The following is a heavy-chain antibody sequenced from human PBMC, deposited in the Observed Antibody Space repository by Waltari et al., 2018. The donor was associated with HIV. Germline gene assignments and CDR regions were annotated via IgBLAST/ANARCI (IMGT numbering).Heavy chain of an antibody. D-gene: IGHD7-27*01. Sequence: EVQLVESGGGLVQPGGGGSMGLSCAASEFPSSRSPLTGFGRAPGKGLEWVSCITSSSSTIHYADSVEGRFTISRDNAKNSLYLQMNSLRDEDTAVYYCARGRPNMAYFDHWGQGTLVTVSS. CDR2: ITSSSSTI. J-gene: IGHJ4*02. CDR1: EFPSSRSP. V-gene: IGHV3-48*02. CDR3: ARGRPNMAYFDH.